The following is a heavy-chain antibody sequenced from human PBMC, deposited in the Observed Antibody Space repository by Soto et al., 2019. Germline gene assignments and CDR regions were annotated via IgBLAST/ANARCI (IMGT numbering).Heavy chain of an antibody. D-gene: IGHD6-13*01. CDR2: ISGSGGST. CDR3: AKDSGPGYSSSWYGDYYYYYGMDV. Sequence: EVQLLESGGGLVQPGGSLRLSCAASGFTFSSYAMSWVRQAPGKGLEWVSAISGSGGSTYYADSVKGRFTISRDNSKNTLYLQMNSLRAEDTAVYYCAKDSGPGYSSSWYGDYYYYYGMDVWGQGTTVTVSS. V-gene: IGHV3-23*01. CDR1: GFTFSSYA. J-gene: IGHJ6*02.